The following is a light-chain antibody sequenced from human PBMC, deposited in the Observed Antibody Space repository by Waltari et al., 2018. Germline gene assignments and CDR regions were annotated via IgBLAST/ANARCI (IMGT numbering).Light chain of an antibody. CDR3: SSYTTSSAPGV. CDR1: ASHVAASDF. Sequence: QSALTQPASVSGSPGQSITISCSGTASHVAASDFVSWYQQPPGKAPHLIIYEVSNRPSGISNRFSASKSGNTASLTISGLQAEDEADYYCSSYTTSSAPGVFGTGTRVTVL. V-gene: IGLV2-14*01. J-gene: IGLJ1*01. CDR2: EVS.